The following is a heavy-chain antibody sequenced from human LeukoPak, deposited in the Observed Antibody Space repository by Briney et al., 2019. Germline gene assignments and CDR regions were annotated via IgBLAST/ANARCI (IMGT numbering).Heavy chain of an antibody. CDR2: INSRSSTI. CDR1: GFTFTSYS. Sequence: AGGSLRLSCAASGFTFTSYSLNWVRQAPGQGLQWVSYINSRSSTIYYAGSVKGRFTISRDNAKNSLYLQMNSLRDEDTAVYYCATNDYGVRSSFSYWGQGTLVTVSS. V-gene: IGHV3-48*02. D-gene: IGHD4-17*01. J-gene: IGHJ4*02. CDR3: ATNDYGVRSSFSY.